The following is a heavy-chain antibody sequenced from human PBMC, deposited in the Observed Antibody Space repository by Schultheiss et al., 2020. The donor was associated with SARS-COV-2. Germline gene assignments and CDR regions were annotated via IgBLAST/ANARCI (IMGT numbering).Heavy chain of an antibody. CDR1: GDTFSTYA. D-gene: IGHD3-3*01. Sequence: SVKVSCKASGDTFSTYAISWVRQAPGQGLEWIGGIIPVFDTTKYAQEFQGRVTITADKSTATSYMELSSLRSEDTAVYYCATRYVLRFLEWLPFDYWGQGTLVTGSS. V-gene: IGHV1-69*06. J-gene: IGHJ4*02. CDR3: ATRYVLRFLEWLPFDY. CDR2: IIPVFDTT.